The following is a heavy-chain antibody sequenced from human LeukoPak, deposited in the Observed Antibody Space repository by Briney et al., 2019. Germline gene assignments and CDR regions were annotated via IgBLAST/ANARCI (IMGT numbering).Heavy chain of an antibody. CDR3: ARDQEVNYYDSSGFSPFDY. V-gene: IGHV3-21*01. D-gene: IGHD3-22*01. Sequence: GGSLRLSCAASGFTFSSYSMNWVRQAPGKGLEWVSSISSSSSYIYYADSVKGRFTISRDNAKNSLYLQMNSLRAEDTAVYYCARDQEVNYYDSSGFSPFDYWGQGTLVTVSS. CDR2: ISSSSSYI. CDR1: GFTFSSYS. J-gene: IGHJ4*02.